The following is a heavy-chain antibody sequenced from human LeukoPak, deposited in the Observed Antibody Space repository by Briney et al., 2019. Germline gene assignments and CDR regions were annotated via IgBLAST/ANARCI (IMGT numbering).Heavy chain of an antibody. D-gene: IGHD4-4*01. CDR3: ARDSNLRQVTRPFDY. J-gene: IGHJ4*02. CDR1: GGTFSSYA. V-gene: IGHV1-69*04. Sequence: ASVKVSCKASGGTFSSYAISWVRQAPGQGLEWMGRIIPILGIANYAQKFQGRVTITADKSTGTAYMELSSLRSEDTAVYYCARDSNLRQVTRPFDYWGQGTLVTVSS. CDR2: IIPILGIA.